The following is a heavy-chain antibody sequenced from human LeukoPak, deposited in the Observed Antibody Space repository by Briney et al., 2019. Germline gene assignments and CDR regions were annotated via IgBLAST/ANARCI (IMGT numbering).Heavy chain of an antibody. CDR2: IYSRGAT. CDR3: ARDPPAVAAGTYA. D-gene: IGHD6-13*01. V-gene: IGHV3-66*01. J-gene: IGHJ5*02. Sequence: GGSLRLSCAASGVTVGNNYMIWVRQAPGKGLEWVSHIYSRGATNYADSVKGRFTISRDSSKNTLFLQMNSLRVEDTAIYYCARDPPAVAAGTYAWGQGTLVTVSS. CDR1: GVTVGNNY.